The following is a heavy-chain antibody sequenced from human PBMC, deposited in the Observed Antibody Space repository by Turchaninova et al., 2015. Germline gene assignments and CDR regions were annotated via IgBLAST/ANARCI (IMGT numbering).Heavy chain of an antibody. CDR1: GVTVRSNY. Sequence: EVQLVETGGGLIQPGGSLRLSCAASGVTVRSNYMSWVRQAPGKGLEWVSVIYSGGSTNYADSVKGRFTISRDKSKNTLYLQMNSLRADDTAIYYCASTPRGYYYFDYWGQGTLVTVSS. J-gene: IGHJ4*02. CDR3: ASTPRGYYYFDY. V-gene: IGHV3-53*02. D-gene: IGHD1-1*01. CDR2: IYSGGST.